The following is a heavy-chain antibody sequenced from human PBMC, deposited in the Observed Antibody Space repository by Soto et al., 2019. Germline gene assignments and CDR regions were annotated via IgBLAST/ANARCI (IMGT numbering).Heavy chain of an antibody. CDR2: INHSGST. D-gene: IGHD3-10*01. Sequence: QVQLQQWGAGLLKPSETLSLTCAVYGGSFSGYYWSWIRQPPGKGLEWIGEINHSGSTNYNPSLKSRVTISVDTSKNQFSLKLSSVTAADTAVYYCARASWFGELLEGFDPWGQGTLVTVSS. CDR3: ARASWFGELLEGFDP. CDR1: GGSFSGYY. J-gene: IGHJ5*02. V-gene: IGHV4-34*01.